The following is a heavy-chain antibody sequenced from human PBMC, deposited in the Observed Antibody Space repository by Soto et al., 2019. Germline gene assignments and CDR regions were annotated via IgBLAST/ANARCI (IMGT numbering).Heavy chain of an antibody. CDR2: IIPIFGTA. CDR1: GGTFSSYA. Sequence: ASVKVSCKASGGTFSSYAISWVRQAPGQGLEWMGGIIPIFGTANYAQKFQGRVTITADESTSTAYMELSSLRSEDTAVYYCARAGLAMKQYYYYGMDVWGQGTTVTVSS. D-gene: IGHD3-16*01. V-gene: IGHV1-69*13. CDR3: ARAGLAMKQYYYYGMDV. J-gene: IGHJ6*02.